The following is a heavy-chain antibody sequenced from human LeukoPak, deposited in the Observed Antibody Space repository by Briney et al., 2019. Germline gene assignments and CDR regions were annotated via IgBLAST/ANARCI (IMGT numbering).Heavy chain of an antibody. J-gene: IGHJ6*02. CDR3: AKDQEPYQVVPAAIGYYYYYGMDV. CDR2: ISSSSSYI. CDR1: GFTFSSYS. Sequence: GGSLRLSCAASGFTFSSYSMNWVRQAPGKGLEWVSSISSSSSYIYYADSVKGRFTISRDNAKNTLYLQMNSLRAEDTAVYYCAKDQEPYQVVPAAIGYYYYYGMDVWGQGTTVTVSS. D-gene: IGHD2-2*01. V-gene: IGHV3-21*04.